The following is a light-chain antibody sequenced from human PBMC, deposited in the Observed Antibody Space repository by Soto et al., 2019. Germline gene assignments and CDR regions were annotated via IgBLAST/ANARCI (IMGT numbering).Light chain of an antibody. CDR2: DVS. CDR1: SSDVGGYNF. J-gene: IGLJ2*01. Sequence: QSVLTQPRSVSGSPGQSVTISCTGTSSDVGGYNFVSWYQQHPGKAPKLMIYDVSKRPSGVPDRFSGSKSGNTASLTISGLQAEDEADYYCCSYAGSYTVFRGGTKLTVL. V-gene: IGLV2-11*01. CDR3: CSYAGSYTV.